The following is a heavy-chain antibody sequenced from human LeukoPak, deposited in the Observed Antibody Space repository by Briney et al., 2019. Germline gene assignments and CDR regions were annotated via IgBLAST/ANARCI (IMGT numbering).Heavy chain of an antibody. CDR2: IYYSGRS. CDR1: GGSISRYY. Sequence: PSETLSLTCTVSGGSISRYYWSGIRQPPGKGLKWIGYIYYSGRSNYNPSLKSRVTISVDTSKNQFSLKLSSVTASDTAVYYCARGLRFKPLRIQYSSSWYIPNWGQGTLVTVSS. V-gene: IGHV4-59*12. CDR3: ARGLRFKPLRIQYSSSWYIPN. J-gene: IGHJ4*02. D-gene: IGHD6-13*01.